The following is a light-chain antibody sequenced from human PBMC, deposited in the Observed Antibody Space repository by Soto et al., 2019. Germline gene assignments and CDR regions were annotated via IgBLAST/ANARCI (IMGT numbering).Light chain of an antibody. V-gene: IGKV3-20*01. Sequence: EIVLTQSPGTLSLSPGERATLSCRASQSISSSYLAWYQQKPGQAPRLLVYGASSRATGIPDRFSGSGSGTDFTLTISRPEPEDFAVYYCQEYGSSRFTFGPGTKVD. CDR3: QEYGSSRFT. CDR2: GAS. CDR1: QSISSSY. J-gene: IGKJ3*01.